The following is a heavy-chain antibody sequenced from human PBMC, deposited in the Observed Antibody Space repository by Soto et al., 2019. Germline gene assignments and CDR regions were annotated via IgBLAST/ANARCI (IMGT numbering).Heavy chain of an antibody. D-gene: IGHD2-15*01. CDR1: GFTFSSYA. J-gene: IGHJ4*02. Sequence: GGSLRLSCAASGFTFSSYAMSWVRQAPGKGLEWVSAISGSGGSTYYADSVKGRFTISRDNSKNTLYLQMNSLRAEDTAVYYCAKSPLPYCSGGSCYPYYFDYWGQGTLVTVSS. CDR2: ISGSGGST. CDR3: AKSPLPYCSGGSCYPYYFDY. V-gene: IGHV3-23*01.